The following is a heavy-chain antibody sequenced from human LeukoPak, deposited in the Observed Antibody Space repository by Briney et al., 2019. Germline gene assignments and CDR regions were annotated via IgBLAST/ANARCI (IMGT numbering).Heavy chain of an antibody. CDR2: IYYSGST. Sequence: SQTLSLTCTVSGGSISSYYWTWIWQSPGKGLEWIGYIYYSGSTDYNPSLKSRVTISIDTSKNQFSLKMSSVTAADTAVYYCASVLSGSYGQMEYWGRGTLVTVSS. D-gene: IGHD1-26*01. V-gene: IGHV4-59*08. CDR1: GGSISSYY. J-gene: IGHJ4*02. CDR3: ASVLSGSYGQMEY.